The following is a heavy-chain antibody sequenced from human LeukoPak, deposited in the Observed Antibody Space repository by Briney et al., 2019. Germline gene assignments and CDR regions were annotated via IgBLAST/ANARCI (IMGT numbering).Heavy chain of an antibody. CDR3: ARAWSMLHYDY. CDR2: IYSGGST. D-gene: IGHD2-8*02. J-gene: IGHJ4*02. CDR1: GFTFSSYA. Sequence: GGSLRLSCAASGFTFSSYAMSWVRQAPGKGLEWVSVIYSGGSTYYADSVKGRFTISRHNSKNTLYLQMNSLRAEDTAVYYCARAWSMLHYDYWGQGTLVTVSS. V-gene: IGHV3-53*04.